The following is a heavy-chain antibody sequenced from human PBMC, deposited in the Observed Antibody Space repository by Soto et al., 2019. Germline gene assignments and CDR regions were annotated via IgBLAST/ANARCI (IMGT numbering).Heavy chain of an antibody. CDR1: GFTFSNYG. Sequence: LRLSCAASGFTFSNYGMHWVRQAPGKGLEWVAIIWYDGSNKYYADSVKGRFTISRDNSKNTVYLQMNSLRAEDTAMYYCAAGEPLNHRGQGTLVTVSS. D-gene: IGHD3-10*01. J-gene: IGHJ4*02. V-gene: IGHV3-33*01. CDR2: IWYDGSNK. CDR3: AAGEPLNH.